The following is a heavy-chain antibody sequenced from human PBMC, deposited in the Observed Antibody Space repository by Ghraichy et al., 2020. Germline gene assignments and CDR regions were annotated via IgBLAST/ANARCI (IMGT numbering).Heavy chain of an antibody. D-gene: IGHD3-9*01. CDR1: GFSLRSSGVG. CDR2: LYWDDDK. CDR3: AHIPSPDYDLLTGYVFDI. V-gene: IGHV2-5*02. J-gene: IGHJ3*02. Sequence: SGPTLVKPTQTLTLTCTFSGFSLRSSGVGVGWIRQPPGKGLECLAVLYWDDDKRFSPSLRRRLAIRKDTSSNRVVLTLTNMDLLDTATYYCAHIPSPDYDLLTGYVFDIWGQGAMVTVSS.